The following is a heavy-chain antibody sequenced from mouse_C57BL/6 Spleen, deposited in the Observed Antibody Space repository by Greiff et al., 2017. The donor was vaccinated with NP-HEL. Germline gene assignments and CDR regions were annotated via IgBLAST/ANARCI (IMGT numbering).Heavy chain of an antibody. J-gene: IGHJ2*01. Sequence: VKLMESGAELAKPGASMKLSCKASGYTFTSYWMHWVKQRPGQGLEWIGYINPSSGYTKYNQKFKGKATLTADKSSSTAYMQLSSLTYEDSAVYYCARTGTTVVVFDYWGQGTTLTVSS. CDR2: INPSSGYT. CDR1: GYTFTSYW. CDR3: ARTGTTVVVFDY. D-gene: IGHD1-1*01. V-gene: IGHV1-7*01.